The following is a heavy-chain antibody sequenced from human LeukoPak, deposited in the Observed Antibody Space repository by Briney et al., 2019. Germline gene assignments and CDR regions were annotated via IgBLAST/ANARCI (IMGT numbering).Heavy chain of an antibody. Sequence: SETLSLTCTVSGGSIRMYYWNWIRQPAGKGLEWIGRIDSSGSSTYSPSLGSRVTMSVDSSKSQIPLNLNSVTAADTAMYYCARSPLSSSGWYRADYWGQGTLVTVSS. D-gene: IGHD6-19*01. V-gene: IGHV4-4*07. CDR1: GGSIRMYY. CDR2: IDSSGSS. J-gene: IGHJ4*02. CDR3: ARSPLSSSGWYRADY.